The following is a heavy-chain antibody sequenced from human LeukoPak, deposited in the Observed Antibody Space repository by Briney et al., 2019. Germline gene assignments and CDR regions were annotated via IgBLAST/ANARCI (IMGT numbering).Heavy chain of an antibody. J-gene: IGHJ4*02. Sequence: SETLSLTCTVSGGSISSYYWSWIRQPPGKGLEWIGYIYYSGSTNYNPSLKSRVTISVDTSKNQFSLKLSSVTAADTAVYYCARYYGGTLYYFDYWGQGTLVTVSS. CDR3: ARYYGGTLYYFDY. CDR1: GGSISSYY. D-gene: IGHD4-23*01. V-gene: IGHV4-59*08. CDR2: IYYSGST.